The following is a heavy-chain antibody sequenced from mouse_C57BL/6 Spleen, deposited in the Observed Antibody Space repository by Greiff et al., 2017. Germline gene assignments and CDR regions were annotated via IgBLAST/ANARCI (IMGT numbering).Heavy chain of an antibody. D-gene: IGHD1-1*01. J-gene: IGHJ2*01. CDR1: GYTFTSYW. V-gene: IGHV1-7*01. Sequence: QVQLKESGAELAKPGASVKLSCKASGYTFTSYWMHWVKQRPGQGLEWIGYINPSSGYTKYNQKFKDKATLTADKSSSTAYMQLSSLTYEDSAVYYCASEAINYYGSSYFDYWGQGTTLTVSS. CDR2: INPSSGYT. CDR3: ASEAINYYGSSYFDY.